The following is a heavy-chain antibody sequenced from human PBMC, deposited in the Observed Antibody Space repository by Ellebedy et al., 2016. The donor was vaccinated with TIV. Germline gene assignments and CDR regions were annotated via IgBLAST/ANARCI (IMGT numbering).Heavy chain of an antibody. J-gene: IGHJ3*01. CDR3: ARDERGYSGYDDDFDV. CDR2: IHISGST. CDR1: GGSISSHY. D-gene: IGHD5-12*01. V-gene: IGHV4-4*07. Sequence: MPSETLSLTCTVSGGSISSHYWSWVRQSAGKGLEWIGRIHISGSTNYNPSLMSRVTMSVDTSKNQFSLKLTSVTAADTAVYYCARDERGYSGYDDDFDVWGQGTMVIVSS.